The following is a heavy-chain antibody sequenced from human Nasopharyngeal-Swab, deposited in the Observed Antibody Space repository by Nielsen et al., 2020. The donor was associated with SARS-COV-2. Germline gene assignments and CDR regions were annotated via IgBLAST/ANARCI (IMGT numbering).Heavy chain of an antibody. D-gene: IGHD3-10*01. CDR3: ARDPITMVQGGLNWFDP. CDR2: IKQDGSEK. J-gene: IGHJ5*02. CDR1: GFTFSSYW. Sequence: GESLKISCAASGFTFSSYWMSWVRQAPGKGLEWVANIKQDGSEKYYVDSVKGRFTISRDNAKNSLYLQMNSLRAEDTAVYYCARDPITMVQGGLNWFDPWGQGTRVTVSS. V-gene: IGHV3-7*03.